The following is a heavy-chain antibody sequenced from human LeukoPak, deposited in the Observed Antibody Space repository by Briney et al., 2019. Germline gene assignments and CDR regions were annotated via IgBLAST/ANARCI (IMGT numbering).Heavy chain of an antibody. J-gene: IGHJ3*02. CDR3: AREGRGLIRITIFGVEYLGAFDI. Sequence: SVKVSRKASGGTFSSYAISWVRQAPGQGLEWMGRIIPIFGTANYAQKFQGRVTITTDESTSTAYMELSSLRSEDTAVYYCAREGRGLIRITIFGVEYLGAFDIWGQGTMVTVSS. CDR2: IIPIFGTA. D-gene: IGHD3-3*01. CDR1: GGTFSSYA. V-gene: IGHV1-69*05.